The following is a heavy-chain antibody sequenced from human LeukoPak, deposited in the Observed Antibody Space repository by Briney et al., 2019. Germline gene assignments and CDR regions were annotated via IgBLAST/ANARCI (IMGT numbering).Heavy chain of an antibody. CDR1: GFTVSNNY. D-gene: IGHD4-17*01. J-gene: IGHJ4*02. CDR2: IKQDGSEK. CDR3: AREEYGDHLW. V-gene: IGHV3-7*01. Sequence: GGSLRLSCAASGFTVSNNYMSWVRQAPGKGLEWVANIKQDGSEKYYVDSVKGRFTISRDNAKNSLYLQMNSLRAEDTAVYYCAREEYGDHLWWGQGTLVTVSS.